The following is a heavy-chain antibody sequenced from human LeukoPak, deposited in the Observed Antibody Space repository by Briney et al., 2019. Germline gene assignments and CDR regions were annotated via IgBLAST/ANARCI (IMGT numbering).Heavy chain of an antibody. Sequence: GGSLRLSCAASGFTFSSYEMNWVRQAPGKGLEWVSYISSSGSSIYYADSVKGRFTISRDNAKNSLYLQMNSLRAEDTAVYYCARYRRDYYDSDRPIDYFDYWGQGTLVTVSS. CDR2: ISSSGSSI. V-gene: IGHV3-48*03. D-gene: IGHD3-22*01. J-gene: IGHJ4*02. CDR3: ARYRRDYYDSDRPIDYFDY. CDR1: GFTFSSYE.